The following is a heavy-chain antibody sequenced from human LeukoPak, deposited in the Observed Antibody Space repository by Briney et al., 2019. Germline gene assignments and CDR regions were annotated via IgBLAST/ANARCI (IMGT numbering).Heavy chain of an antibody. Sequence: GASVKVSCKSSGDSFTNYGISWARLAPGQGLEWMGWISAYSGHTNYAQKVQGRVTMTTDPSTSTAYMERRSLRSDDTAVYYCARDAIVGATLAPFDYWGQGTLVTVSS. J-gene: IGHJ4*02. CDR2: ISAYSGHT. CDR3: ARDAIVGATLAPFDY. D-gene: IGHD1-26*01. CDR1: GDSFTNYG. V-gene: IGHV1-18*01.